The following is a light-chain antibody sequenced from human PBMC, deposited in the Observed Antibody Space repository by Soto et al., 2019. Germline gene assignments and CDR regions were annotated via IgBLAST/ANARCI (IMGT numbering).Light chain of an antibody. J-gene: IGKJ5*01. V-gene: IGKV3-20*01. CDR3: QQYGNSPMT. Sequence: EIVLTQSPGTLSLSPGERATLSCRASQSVSSSYLAWYQQKPGQAPRLLIYAASSWATGIPDRFSGSGSGTDFTLTISRLEPEDFAVYYCQQYGNSPMTFGQGTRLEIK. CDR1: QSVSSSY. CDR2: AAS.